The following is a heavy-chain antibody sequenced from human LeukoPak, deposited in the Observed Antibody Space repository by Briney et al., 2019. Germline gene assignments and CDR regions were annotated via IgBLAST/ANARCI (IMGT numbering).Heavy chain of an antibody. V-gene: IGHV5-51*01. CDR1: EYRFSSYW. CDR3: VRALGYCSSGSCYYYDY. Sequence: GESLKISCKGSEYRFSSYWIGWVRQMPGKGLEWMGIIYPGDSETRYSPSFQGQVTISADKSISTAYLQWSSLKASDTAMYYCVRALGYCSSGSCYYYDYWGQGTLVTVPS. CDR2: IYPGDSET. D-gene: IGHD2-15*01. J-gene: IGHJ4*02.